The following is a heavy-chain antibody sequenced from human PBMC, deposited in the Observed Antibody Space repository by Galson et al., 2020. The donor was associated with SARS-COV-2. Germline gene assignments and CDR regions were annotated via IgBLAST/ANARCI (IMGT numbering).Heavy chain of an antibody. J-gene: IGHJ3*02. CDR1: GFTFPNAW. V-gene: IGHV3-15*01. CDR3: ILGDYACAFDI. CDR2: LRSKTDGGTA. D-gene: IGHD4-17*01. Sequence: TGGSLRLSCAASGFTFPNAWMTWVRQPPGKGQEWVGRLRSKTDGGTADYSVPVQGRFTISRDDLRNILYLQMNSVKTEDTAVYYCILGDYACAFDIWGQGTVVTVSS.